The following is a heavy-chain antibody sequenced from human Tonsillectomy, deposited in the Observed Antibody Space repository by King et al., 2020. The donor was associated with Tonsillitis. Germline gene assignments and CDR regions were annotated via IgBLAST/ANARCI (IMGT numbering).Heavy chain of an antibody. CDR1: GYNFNVYW. CDR3: ARMGAGGYNWFDS. D-gene: IGHD2-15*01. CDR2: IFPGDSDT. J-gene: IGHJ5*01. V-gene: IGHV5-51*01. Sequence: QLVQSGAEIKKPGESLKISCKDSGYNFNVYWIAWVRQVPGKGLEWMGTIFPGDSDTRYSPSFQGQVTMSVDQSNNTAHLQWNRLKASDTAIYYCARMGAGGYNWFDSWGQGTLVTVSS.